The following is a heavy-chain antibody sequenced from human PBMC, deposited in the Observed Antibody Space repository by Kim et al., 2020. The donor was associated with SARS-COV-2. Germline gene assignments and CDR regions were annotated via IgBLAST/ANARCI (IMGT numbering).Heavy chain of an antibody. CDR2: IYYSGST. D-gene: IGHD3-16*01. CDR1: GGSISSGGYY. Sequence: SETLSLTCTVSGGSISSGGYYWSWIRQHPGKGLEWIGYIYYSGSTYYNPSLKSRVTISVDTSKNQFSLKLSSVTAADTAVYYCARVDYDYALWFDPWGQGTLVTVSS. V-gene: IGHV4-31*03. CDR3: ARVDYDYALWFDP. J-gene: IGHJ5*02.